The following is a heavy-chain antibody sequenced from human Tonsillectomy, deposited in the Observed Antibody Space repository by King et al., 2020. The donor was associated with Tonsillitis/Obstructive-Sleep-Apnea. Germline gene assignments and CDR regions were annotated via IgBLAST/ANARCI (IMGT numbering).Heavy chain of an antibody. CDR3: ARGGSSTRCFPVDGY. D-gene: IGHD2-2*01. Sequence: VQLVESGGGLVKPGGSLRLSCAASGFTFSSYSMNWVRQAPGKGLEWVSSISSSSSYIYYADSVKGRFTISRDNAKNSLYLQMNSLRAEDTAVYYCARGGSSTRCFPVDGYWGQGTLVTVCS. J-gene: IGHJ4*02. V-gene: IGHV3-21*01. CDR1: GFTFSSYS. CDR2: ISSSSSYI.